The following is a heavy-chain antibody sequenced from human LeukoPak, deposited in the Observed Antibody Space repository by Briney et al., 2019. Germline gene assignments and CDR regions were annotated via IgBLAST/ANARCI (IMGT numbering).Heavy chain of an antibody. CDR2: ISSSSITI. CDR3: ARDRGGSYSAIDY. J-gene: IGHJ4*02. Sequence: GGSLRLSCAASGFTFSSYSLNWVRQAPGKGLEWVSFISSSSITIYYADSVKGRFTISRDNAEKSLYLQMNSLRAEDTAVYYCARDRGGSYSAIDYWSQGTLVTVSS. V-gene: IGHV3-48*04. CDR1: GFTFSSYS. D-gene: IGHD2-15*01.